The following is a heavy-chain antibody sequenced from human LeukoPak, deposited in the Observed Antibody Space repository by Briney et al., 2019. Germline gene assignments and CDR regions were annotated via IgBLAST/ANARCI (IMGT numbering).Heavy chain of an antibody. V-gene: IGHV4-59*01. CDR3: ARVEEGYGSGRRENYYYYYMDV. CDR2: IYYSGST. D-gene: IGHD3-10*01. CDR1: GGSISSYY. Sequence: AETLSLTCTVSGGSISSYYWSWIGQPPGKGLEWIGYIYYSGSTNYNPSLKSRVTISVDTSKNQFSLKLRSGTAADTAVYYCARVEEGYGSGRRENYYYYYMDVWGKGTTVTISS. J-gene: IGHJ6*03.